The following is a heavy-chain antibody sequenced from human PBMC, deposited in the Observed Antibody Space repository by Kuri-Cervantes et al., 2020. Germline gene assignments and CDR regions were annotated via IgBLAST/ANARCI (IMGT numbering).Heavy chain of an antibody. V-gene: IGHV3-48*02. CDR1: GFTFSRYD. D-gene: IGHD1-26*01. Sequence: GESLKISCAASGFTFSRYDMHWVRQDTGKGLEWISYISTSGSAMYYADSVKGRFTISRDNAKNSLYLQMNSLRDEDTAVYYCARNLVGAANFDYWGQGTLVTVSS. CDR3: ARNLVGAANFDY. CDR2: ISTSGSAM. J-gene: IGHJ4*02.